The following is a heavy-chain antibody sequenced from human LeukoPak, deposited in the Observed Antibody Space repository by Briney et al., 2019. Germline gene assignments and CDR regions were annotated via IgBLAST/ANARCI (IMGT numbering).Heavy chain of an antibody. D-gene: IGHD3-16*02. V-gene: IGHV3-21*01. J-gene: IGHJ4*02. Sequence: GGSLRLSCAASGFTFSGYSMNWVRQAPGKGLEWVSSISSSSSYIYYADSVKGRFTISRDNAKNSLYLQMNSLRAEDTAVYYCARAYDYVWGSYRYSFDYWGQGTLVTVSS. CDR3: ARAYDYVWGSYRYSFDY. CDR1: GFTFSGYS. CDR2: ISSSSSYI.